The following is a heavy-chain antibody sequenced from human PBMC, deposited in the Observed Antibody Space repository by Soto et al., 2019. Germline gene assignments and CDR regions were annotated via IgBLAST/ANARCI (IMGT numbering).Heavy chain of an antibody. V-gene: IGHV3-23*01. J-gene: IGHJ6*02. CDR2: ISGSGGST. CDR3: AKAFEVSSGWSTPYYYYGMDV. CDR1: GFTFSSYA. Sequence: GGSLRLSCAASGFTFSSYAMSWVRQAPGKGLEWVSAISGSGGSTYYADSVKGRFTISRDNSKNTLYLQMNSLRAEDTAVYYCAKAFEVSSGWSTPYYYYGMDVWGQGTTVTVSS. D-gene: IGHD6-19*01.